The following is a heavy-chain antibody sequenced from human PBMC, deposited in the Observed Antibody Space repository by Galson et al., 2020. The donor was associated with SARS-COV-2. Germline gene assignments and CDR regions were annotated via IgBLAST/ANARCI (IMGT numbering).Heavy chain of an antibody. CDR1: GYSFRNYW. CDR3: AREGTSWYLDS. CDR2: IDPSDAYN. D-gene: IGHD6-13*01. J-gene: IGHJ4*02. Sequence: GESLKISCKGSGYSFRNYWITWVRQTPGKGLEWMGRIDPSDAYNNYSPSFEGHVSISVDTPSSTAYLHWTSLKASDTAIYFCAREGTSWYLDSWGQGTLVDVSS. V-gene: IGHV5-10-1*01.